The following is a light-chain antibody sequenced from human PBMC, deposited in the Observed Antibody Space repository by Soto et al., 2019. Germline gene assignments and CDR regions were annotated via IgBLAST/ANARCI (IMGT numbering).Light chain of an antibody. CDR3: SSYSSSSALDVI. J-gene: IGLJ2*01. V-gene: IGLV2-14*01. Sequence: QSALAQPASVSGSPGQSITISCAGTNRYVGGYNYVSWYQQYPGKAPKLIIYEVTYRPSGVSNRFSGSKSGNTASLTISGLQAEDEADYYCSSYSSSSALDVIFGGGTKLTVL. CDR1: NRYVGGYNY. CDR2: EVT.